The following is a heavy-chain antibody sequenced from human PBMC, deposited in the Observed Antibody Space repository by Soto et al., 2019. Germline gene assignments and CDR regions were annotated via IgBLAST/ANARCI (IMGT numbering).Heavy chain of an antibody. J-gene: IGHJ3*02. D-gene: IGHD1-7*01. CDR3: ARTDWNYGTGVFDT. CDR2: VWHDGSKQ. CDR1: GFTFSTYG. Sequence: QVQLVKSRGGVVQPGRSLRLSCAASGFTFSTYGMYWVRQAPAKGLEWVALVWHDGSKQYYADSAKGRFTISRDNSKNTVYLQMNSLRAEDTAVYYCARTDWNYGTGVFDTWGQGTMVTVSS. V-gene: IGHV3-33*07.